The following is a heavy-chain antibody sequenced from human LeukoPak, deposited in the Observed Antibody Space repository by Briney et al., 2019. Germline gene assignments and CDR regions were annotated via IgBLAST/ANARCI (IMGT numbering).Heavy chain of an antibody. V-gene: IGHV3-7*03. D-gene: IGHD1-26*01. CDR2: IKQDGSEK. CDR1: GFTFSSYA. Sequence: GGSLRLSCAASGFTFSSYAMSWVRQAPGKGLEWVANIKQDGSEKYSVDSVKGRFTISRDNAKNSLYLQMNSLRAEDTAVYYCARDRRTSTIVGATTYYYYNMDVWGQGTTVTVSS. CDR3: ARDRRTSTIVGATTYYYYNMDV. J-gene: IGHJ6*02.